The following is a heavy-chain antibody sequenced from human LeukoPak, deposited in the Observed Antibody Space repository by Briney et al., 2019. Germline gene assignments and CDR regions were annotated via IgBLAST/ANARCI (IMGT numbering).Heavy chain of an antibody. V-gene: IGHV3-48*03. CDR1: GFTFSSYE. CDR3: VRDEIRSGAFDI. J-gene: IGHJ3*02. Sequence: GGSLRLSCAASGFTFSSYEMNWVRQAPGKGLEWVSYISSGGSTKYYADSVKGRFTISRDNAKNTLYLHLNSLTAEDTAIYYCVRDEIRSGAFDIWGQGTMVTVSS. D-gene: IGHD3-10*01. CDR2: ISSGGSTK.